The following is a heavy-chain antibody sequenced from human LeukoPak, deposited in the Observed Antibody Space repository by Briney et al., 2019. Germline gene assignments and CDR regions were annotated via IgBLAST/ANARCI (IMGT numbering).Heavy chain of an antibody. V-gene: IGHV1-8*02. CDR1: GYTFTSYG. Sequence: ASVKVSCKASGYTFTSYGISWVRQAPGQGLEWMGWMNPNSGNTGYAQKFQGRVTMTRNTSISTAYMELSSLRSEDTAVYYCAIPLYYGSGIDAFDIWGQGTMVTVSS. CDR2: MNPNSGNT. CDR3: AIPLYYGSGIDAFDI. J-gene: IGHJ3*02. D-gene: IGHD3-10*01.